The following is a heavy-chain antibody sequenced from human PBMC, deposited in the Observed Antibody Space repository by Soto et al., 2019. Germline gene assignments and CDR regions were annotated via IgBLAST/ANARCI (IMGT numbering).Heavy chain of an antibody. CDR2: IYYSGST. CDR3: ARSQITMISYFDY. CDR1: GGSISSYY. D-gene: IGHD3-22*01. J-gene: IGHJ4*02. V-gene: IGHV4-59*01. Sequence: SETLSLTCTVSGGSISSYYWSWIRQPPGKGLEWIGYIYYSGSTNYSPSFKNRVTISLDTSKNQFSLKLNSMTAADTAVYYCARSQITMISYFDYWGQGTLVTVSS.